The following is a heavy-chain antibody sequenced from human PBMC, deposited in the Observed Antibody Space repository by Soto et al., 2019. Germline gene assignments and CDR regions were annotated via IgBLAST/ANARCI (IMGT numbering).Heavy chain of an antibody. CDR1: GASISTSY. Sequence: QVQLQESGPGLVRPSETLSLTCTVSGASISTSYWSWIRQPPGKGLEYIGYIYNGESTNYNPSLKRXXNXSXXTSKNQLYLKLRSVTAAATEVYYCARRYSYGHLDYWGQGTLVTVSS. V-gene: IGHV4-59*08. D-gene: IGHD5-18*01. J-gene: IGHJ4*02. CDR2: IYNGEST. CDR3: ARRYSYGHLDY.